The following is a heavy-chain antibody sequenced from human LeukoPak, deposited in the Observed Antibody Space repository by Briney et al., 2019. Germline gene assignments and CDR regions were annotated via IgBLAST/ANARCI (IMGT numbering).Heavy chain of an antibody. CDR3: ARGPGNMVRGVYGYFDL. J-gene: IGHJ2*01. Sequence: SQTLSLTCTVSGGSISSGSYYWSWIRQPAGKGLEWIGRIYTSGSTNYNPSLKSRVTISVDTSKNQFSLKLSSVTAEDTAVYYCARGPGNMVRGVYGYFDLWGRGTLVTVSS. CDR2: IYTSGST. D-gene: IGHD3-10*01. V-gene: IGHV4-61*02. CDR1: GGSISSGSYY.